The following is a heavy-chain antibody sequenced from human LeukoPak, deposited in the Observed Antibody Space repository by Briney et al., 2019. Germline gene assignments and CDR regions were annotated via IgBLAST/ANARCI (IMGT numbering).Heavy chain of an antibody. Sequence: PGGSLRLSCAASGFTFSNHWMSWVRQAPGKGLEWVANINQTGSEKYYVDSVKGRFPISRDNAKKSLFLQMNSLRADDTAVYYCAGEESSAWSHWGQGTLVTVSS. J-gene: IGHJ4*02. V-gene: IGHV3-7*01. CDR1: GFTFSNHW. D-gene: IGHD6-19*01. CDR2: INQTGSEK. CDR3: AGEESSAWSH.